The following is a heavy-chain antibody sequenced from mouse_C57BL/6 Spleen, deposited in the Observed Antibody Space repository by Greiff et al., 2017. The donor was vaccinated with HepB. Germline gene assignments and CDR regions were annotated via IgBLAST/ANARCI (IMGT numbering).Heavy chain of an antibody. CDR1: GFNIKDDY. CDR2: IDPENGDT. D-gene: IGHD2-3*01. CDR3: TSIPGYFDV. Sequence: VQLKESGAELVRPGASVKLSCTASGFNIKDDYMHWVKQRPEQGLEWIGWIDPENGDTEYASKFQGKATITADTSSNTAYLQLSSLTSEDTAVYYCTSIPGYFDVWGTGTTVTVSS. V-gene: IGHV14-4*01. J-gene: IGHJ1*03.